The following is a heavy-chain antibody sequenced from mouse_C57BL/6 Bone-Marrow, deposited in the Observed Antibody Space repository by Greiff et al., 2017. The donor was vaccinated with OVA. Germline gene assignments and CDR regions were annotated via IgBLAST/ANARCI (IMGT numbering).Heavy chain of an antibody. CDR2: FYPGSGST. CDR1: GYTFTSYW. V-gene: IGHV1-55*01. CDR3: ARSYFDV. J-gene: IGHJ1*03. Sequence: QVQLQQPGAELVKPGASVKMSCTASGYTFTSYWITWVKQRPGQGLEWIGDFYPGSGSTNYTEKFKSKATLTVDTSSSTAYMQLSSLTSEDSAVYYCARSYFDVWGTGTTVTVSS.